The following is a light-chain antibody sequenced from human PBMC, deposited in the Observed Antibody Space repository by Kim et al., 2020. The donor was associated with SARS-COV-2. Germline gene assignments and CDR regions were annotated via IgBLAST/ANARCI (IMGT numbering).Light chain of an antibody. J-gene: IGKJ1*01. CDR2: AMS. Sequence: DIQMTQSPSSLSANVGDRVTITCRASQNINTYLNWYQQKPGRAPQVLIYAMSSLQSGVPSRFSGSGTGTDFTLTISSLQPEDFATYYCQQSYTTLWTFGQGTKVDIK. CDR1: QNINTY. V-gene: IGKV1-39*01. CDR3: QQSYTTLWT.